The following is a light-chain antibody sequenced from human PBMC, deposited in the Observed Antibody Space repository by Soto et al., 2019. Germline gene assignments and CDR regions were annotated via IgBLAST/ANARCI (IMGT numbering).Light chain of an antibody. J-gene: IGKJ1*01. CDR1: QGIGKY. CDR3: QKYDSAPWT. CDR2: VAS. Sequence: DVQMTQSPSSLSASVGDRVTITCRASQGIGKYLAWYQQKPGKVPRLLIYVASTLQSGVPSRFSGSGSGTDFILTISSLQPEDVATYYCQKYDSAPWTFGQGTKVEIK. V-gene: IGKV1-27*01.